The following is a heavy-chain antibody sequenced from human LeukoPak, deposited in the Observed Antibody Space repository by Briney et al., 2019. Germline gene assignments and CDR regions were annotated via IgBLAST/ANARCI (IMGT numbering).Heavy chain of an antibody. CDR3: ARSGSSGWYHFDL. CDR2: INPNSGGT. CDR1: GYTFTAYY. V-gene: IGHV1-2*02. Sequence: ASVKLSCKASGYTFTAYYIHWVRQAPGLGLEWIGWINPNSGGTDYAQKVQGRVTMSRDTSISTAYMELSRLRSDDTAVYYCARSGSSGWYHFDLWGRGTLVTVSS. D-gene: IGHD6-19*01. J-gene: IGHJ2*01.